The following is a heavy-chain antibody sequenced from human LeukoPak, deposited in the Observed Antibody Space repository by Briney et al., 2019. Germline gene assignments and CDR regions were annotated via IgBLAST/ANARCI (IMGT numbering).Heavy chain of an antibody. CDR3: ARDGESLWYGDY. V-gene: IGHV3-21*01. CDR1: EFTFSSYN. Sequence: GGSLRLSCAASEFTFSSYNMNWVRQAPGKGLEWVASISSSSSYIYYADSVKGRFTISRDNAKNSLYLQMNSLRAEDTAVYYCARDGESLWYGDYWGQGTLVTVSS. D-gene: IGHD3-10*01. CDR2: ISSSSSYI. J-gene: IGHJ4*02.